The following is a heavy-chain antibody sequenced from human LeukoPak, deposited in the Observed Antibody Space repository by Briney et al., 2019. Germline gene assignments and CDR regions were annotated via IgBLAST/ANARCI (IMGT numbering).Heavy chain of an antibody. J-gene: IGHJ4*02. CDR3: ARGPPPDFDY. Sequence: PSETLSLTCTVSGDSISNYYWSWIRQPAGKGPEWIGRIHPSGSTNYNPSLKSRVTLSVDTSKNQFSLKLNSVTAADTAVYYCARGPPPDFDYWGRGTLVTVSS. CDR2: IHPSGST. CDR1: GDSISNYY. V-gene: IGHV4-4*07.